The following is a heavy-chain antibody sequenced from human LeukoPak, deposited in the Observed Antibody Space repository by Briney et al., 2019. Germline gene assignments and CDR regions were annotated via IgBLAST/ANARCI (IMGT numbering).Heavy chain of an antibody. J-gene: IGHJ4*02. CDR3: TRDPCSSTSCPQSLYFDY. CDR1: GFTFSDYY. V-gene: IGHV3-30*01. CDR2: ISYDGRNE. D-gene: IGHD2-2*01. Sequence: PGGSLRLSCAASGFTFSDYYMSWVRQAPGKGLEWVAGISYDGRNEIYADSVKGRFTVSRDNSKNTLYLQMNSLRAEDTAVYYCTRDPCSSTSCPQSLYFDYWGQGTLVTVSS.